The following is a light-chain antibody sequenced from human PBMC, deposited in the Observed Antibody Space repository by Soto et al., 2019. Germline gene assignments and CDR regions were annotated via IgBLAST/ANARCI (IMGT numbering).Light chain of an antibody. Sequence: EIVLTQSPGTLSLSPGERATLSCRASQSVSSIFLAWYQQRPGQAPRLLIYGASSRATGIPDRFSGSGSGTDFTLTISRLEPEDFAVYYCHYYDDSPPFPFGPGTKVDIK. CDR3: HYYDDSPPFP. CDR2: GAS. V-gene: IGKV3-20*01. CDR1: QSVSSIF. J-gene: IGKJ3*01.